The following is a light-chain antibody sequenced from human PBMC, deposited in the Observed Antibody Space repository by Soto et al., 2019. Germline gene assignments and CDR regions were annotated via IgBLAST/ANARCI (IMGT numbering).Light chain of an antibody. CDR2: DAS. J-gene: IGKJ2*01. CDR1: QSVSSNY. V-gene: IGKV3-20*01. Sequence: EIVLTQSPGTLSLSPGERATLSCRASQSVSSNYLAWYQQKPGQAPRLLIYDASARAPGIPDRFSGSGSATDFALTISRMEPEDFAVYYCQQYGSSPTFGKGTNLEIK. CDR3: QQYGSSPT.